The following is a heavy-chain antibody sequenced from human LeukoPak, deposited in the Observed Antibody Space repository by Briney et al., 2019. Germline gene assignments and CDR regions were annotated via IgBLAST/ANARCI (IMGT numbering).Heavy chain of an antibody. Sequence: SETLSLTCAVSGYSISSGYYWGWIRQPPGKGLEWIGYIYYSGSTNYNPSLKSRVTISVDTSKNQFSLKLSSVTAADTAVYYCARRLVMDGGNSFEAFDIWGQGTMVTVSS. CDR1: GYSISSGYY. CDR3: ARRLVMDGGNSFEAFDI. CDR2: IYYSGST. D-gene: IGHD4-23*01. V-gene: IGHV4-38-2*01. J-gene: IGHJ3*02.